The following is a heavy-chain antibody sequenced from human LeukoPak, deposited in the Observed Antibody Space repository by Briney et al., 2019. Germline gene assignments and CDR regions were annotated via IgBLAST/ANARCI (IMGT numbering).Heavy chain of an antibody. CDR1: GFTFSSYS. D-gene: IGHD1-26*01. Sequence: GGSLRLSCAASGFTFSSYSMNWVRQAPGKGLEGVSSISSSSSYIYYADSVKGRFTISRDNAKNSLYLQMNSLRAEDKAVYYCARDCRVKELPYFDYWGQGTLVTVSS. V-gene: IGHV3-21*01. CDR2: ISSSSSYI. J-gene: IGHJ4*02. CDR3: ARDCRVKELPYFDY.